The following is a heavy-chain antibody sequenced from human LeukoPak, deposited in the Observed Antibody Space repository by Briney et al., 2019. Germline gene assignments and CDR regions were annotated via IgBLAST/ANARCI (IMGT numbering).Heavy chain of an antibody. J-gene: IGHJ4*02. CDR3: ARALKRVDTAMAYDY. V-gene: IGHV1-69*13. D-gene: IGHD5-18*01. CDR2: IIPIFGTA. Sequence: SVKVSCKASGGTFSSYAISWVRQAPGQGLEWMGGIIPIFGTANYAQKFQGRVTITADESTSTAYMELSSLRSEDTAVYYCARALKRVDTAMAYDYWGQGTLATVSS. CDR1: GGTFSSYA.